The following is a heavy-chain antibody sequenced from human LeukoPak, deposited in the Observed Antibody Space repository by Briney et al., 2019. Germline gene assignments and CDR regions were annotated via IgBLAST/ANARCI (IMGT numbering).Heavy chain of an antibody. D-gene: IGHD3-16*02. V-gene: IGHV3-23*01. CDR3: ASTRSSLPPEDYFDY. J-gene: IGHJ4*02. Sequence: GGSLRLSCAASGFTFGSYAMNWVRQAPGKGLEWVSVISDSGGGTYYADSVKGRFTISRDNAKNSLYLQMNSLRAEDTAVYYCASTRSSLPPEDYFDYWGQGTLVTVSS. CDR2: ISDSGGGT. CDR1: GFTFGSYA.